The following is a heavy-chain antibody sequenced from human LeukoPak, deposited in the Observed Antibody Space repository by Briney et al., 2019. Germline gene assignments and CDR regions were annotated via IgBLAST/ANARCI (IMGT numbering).Heavy chain of an antibody. CDR3: ARQLRYFDWGERLHTFDI. CDR2: IYYSGST. Sequence: PSETLSLTCTVSGGSISSSSYYWGWIRQPPGKGVEWIGSIYYSGSTYNNPSLKSRVTISVNTEKKQFSLKLSSVTAADTAVYYCARQLRYFDWGERLHTFDIWGQGTMVTVS. CDR1: GGSISSSSYY. V-gene: IGHV4-39*01. D-gene: IGHD3-9*01. J-gene: IGHJ3*02.